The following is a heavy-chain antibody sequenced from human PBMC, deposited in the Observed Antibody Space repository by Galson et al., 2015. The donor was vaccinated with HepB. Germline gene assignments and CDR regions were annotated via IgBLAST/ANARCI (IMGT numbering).Heavy chain of an antibody. CDR1: GYTFTSYG. V-gene: IGHV1-18*01. J-gene: IGHJ4*02. Sequence: SVKVSCKASGYTFTSYGISRVRQAPGQGLEWMGWISAYNGNTNYAQKLQGRVTMTTDTSTSTAYVELRSLRSDDTAVYYCARADNYYDSSGYSFWGQGTLVTVSS. CDR2: ISAYNGNT. D-gene: IGHD3-22*01. CDR3: ARADNYYDSSGYSF.